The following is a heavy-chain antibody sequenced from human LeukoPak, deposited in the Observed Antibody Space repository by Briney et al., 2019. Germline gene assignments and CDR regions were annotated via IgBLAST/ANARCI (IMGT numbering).Heavy chain of an antibody. J-gene: IGHJ5*02. V-gene: IGHV3-53*01. CDR3: ARDVDSSGWYAGFS. Sequence: PGGSLRLSCAASGFTVSSNYMSWVRQAPGKGLEWVSVIYSGGSTYYADSVKGRFTISRDNSKNTLYLQMNSLRAEDTAVYYCARDVDSSGWYAGFSWGQGTRVTVSS. D-gene: IGHD6-19*01. CDR2: IYSGGST. CDR1: GFTVSSNY.